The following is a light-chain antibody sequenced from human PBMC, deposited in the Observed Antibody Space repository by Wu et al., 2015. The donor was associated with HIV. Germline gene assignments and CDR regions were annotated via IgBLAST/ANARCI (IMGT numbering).Light chain of an antibody. CDR3: QQYYSTPPYS. CDR1: QGISSS. Sequence: DIQMTQSPSSLSASVGDRVTITCRASQGISSSLAWYQQKPGKAPNLLVYAASRLESGVPSRFSGSGSGTDYTLTISSLQPEDFATYYCQQYYSTPPYSFGQGTKLEIK. CDR2: AAS. J-gene: IGKJ2*03. V-gene: IGKV1-NL1*01.